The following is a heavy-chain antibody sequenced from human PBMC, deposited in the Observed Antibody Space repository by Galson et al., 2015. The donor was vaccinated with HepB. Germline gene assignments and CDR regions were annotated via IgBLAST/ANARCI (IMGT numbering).Heavy chain of an antibody. V-gene: IGHV3-53*01. D-gene: IGHD2-2*01. CDR1: GFNVGSSY. Sequence: SLRLSCAASGFNVGSSYMSWVRQAPGKGLEGVSVIYAGGFTYYADSVQGRFTISRDNSKNTLYLQMNTLRAEDTAVYYCTRGDHSGYCTTTPCYQWGQGTLVAVSS. CDR3: TRGDHSGYCTTTPCYQ. J-gene: IGHJ1*01. CDR2: IYAGGFT.